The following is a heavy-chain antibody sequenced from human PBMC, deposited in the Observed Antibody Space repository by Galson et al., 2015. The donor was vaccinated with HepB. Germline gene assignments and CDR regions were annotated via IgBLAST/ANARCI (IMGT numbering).Heavy chain of an antibody. CDR2: ISGSGGST. J-gene: IGHJ4*02. Sequence: SLRLSCATSGFTFSSYAMSWVRQAPGKGLEWVSAISGSGGSTYYADSVKGRFTISRDNSKNTLYLQMNSLRAEDTAVYYCAKDLRSSGWYDCDFDYWGQGTLVTVSS. D-gene: IGHD6-19*01. CDR1: GFTFSSYA. V-gene: IGHV3-23*01. CDR3: AKDLRSSGWYDCDFDY.